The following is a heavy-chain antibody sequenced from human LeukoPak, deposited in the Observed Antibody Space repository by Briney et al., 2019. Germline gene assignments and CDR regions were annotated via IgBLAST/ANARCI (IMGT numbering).Heavy chain of an antibody. Sequence: PGGSLRLSCAASGFTFSSYAMSWVRQAPGKGLECISGFSGSGGSTYYADSVKGRFTISRDNSKNTLYLQMNSLRAEDTAVYYCARDPSSTSCYDYWGQGTLVTVSS. CDR3: ARDPSSTSCYDY. D-gene: IGHD2-2*01. CDR2: FSGSGGST. J-gene: IGHJ4*02. V-gene: IGHV3-23*01. CDR1: GFTFSSYA.